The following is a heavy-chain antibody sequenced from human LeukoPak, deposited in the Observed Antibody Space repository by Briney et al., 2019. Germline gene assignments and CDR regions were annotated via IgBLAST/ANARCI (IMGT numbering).Heavy chain of an antibody. J-gene: IGHJ1*01. CDR3: ARHLLAAVNPEGYFQH. CDR2: IYYSGST. D-gene: IGHD6-13*01. Sequence: KPSETLSLTCTVSGGSISSSSYYWGWIRQPPGKGLEWIGSIYYSGSTYYNPPLKSRVTISVDTSKNQFSLKLSSVTAADTAVYYCARHLLAAVNPEGYFQHWGQGTLVTVSS. V-gene: IGHV4-39*01. CDR1: GGSISSSSYY.